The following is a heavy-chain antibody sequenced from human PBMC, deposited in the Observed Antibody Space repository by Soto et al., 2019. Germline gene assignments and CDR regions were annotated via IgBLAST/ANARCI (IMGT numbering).Heavy chain of an antibody. Sequence: QVQLVESGGGVVQPGRSLRLSCAASGFTFSSYGMHWVRQAPGKGLEWVAVIWYDGSNKYYADSVKGRFTISRDNSKNTRYLQMNSRRAEDTAVYYCARVRTTSHPPRNYYYGMDVWGQGTTVTVSS. CDR1: GFTFSSYG. J-gene: IGHJ6*02. CDR3: ARVRTTSHPPRNYYYGMDV. V-gene: IGHV3-33*08. CDR2: IWYDGSNK. D-gene: IGHD2-2*01.